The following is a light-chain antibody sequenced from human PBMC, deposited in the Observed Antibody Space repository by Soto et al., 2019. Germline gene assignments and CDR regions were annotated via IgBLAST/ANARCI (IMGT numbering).Light chain of an antibody. CDR3: QQFNSYRLT. J-gene: IGKJ4*01. V-gene: IGKV1-9*01. CDR1: QGISSY. CDR2: AAS. Sequence: DIQLTQSPSFLSASVGDRVTITCRASQGISSYLAWYQQKPGKAPKLLIYAASTLQSGVPSRFSGSGSGTEFTLTISSLQPEDFATYYCQQFNSYRLTFGGRTKVDIK.